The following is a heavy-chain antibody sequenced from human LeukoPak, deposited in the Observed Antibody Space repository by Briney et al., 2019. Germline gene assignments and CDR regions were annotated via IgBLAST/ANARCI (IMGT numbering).Heavy chain of an antibody. CDR2: VNSNGGST. V-gene: IGHV3-64*01. CDR3: ASPGYSSSWYWFDP. D-gene: IGHD6-13*01. Sequence: PGGSLRLSCVASGFTFSSYAMHWVRQAPGKGLEYVSAVNSNGGSTYYANSVKGRFTISRDNSKNTLYLQMGSLRADDMAVYYCASPGYSSSWYWFDPWGQGTLVTVSS. CDR1: GFTFSSYA. J-gene: IGHJ5*02.